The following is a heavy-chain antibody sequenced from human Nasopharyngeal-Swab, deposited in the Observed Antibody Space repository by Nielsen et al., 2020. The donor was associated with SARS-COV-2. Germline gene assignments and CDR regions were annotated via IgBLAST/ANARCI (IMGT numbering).Heavy chain of an antibody. CDR3: ARGDTIFGKGSYDAFDI. J-gene: IGHJ3*02. CDR2: IIPMFGTA. D-gene: IGHD3-3*01. CDR1: GDTFSSSA. Sequence: SVKVSCKASGDTFSSSAITWVRQAPGQGLEWMGGIIPMFGTADYAQKFQGRVTIIADKSTSTAYMELSSLRSEDTAVYYCARGDTIFGKGSYDAFDIWGQGTMVTVSS. V-gene: IGHV1-69*06.